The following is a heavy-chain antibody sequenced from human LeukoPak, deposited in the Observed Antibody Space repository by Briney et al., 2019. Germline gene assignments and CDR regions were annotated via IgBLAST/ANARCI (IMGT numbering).Heavy chain of an antibody. V-gene: IGHV3-33*03. Sequence: GGSLRLSCAASGFIFNTYGMHWVRQAPGKGREWVVVIWFDGTIKYYADYGRGRFTISRDNSKNTLYLQMNSLRAEDTALYYCTSAAGPFDNWGQGTLVTVSS. CDR2: IWFDGTIK. D-gene: IGHD6-19*01. CDR3: TSAAGPFDN. J-gene: IGHJ4*02. CDR1: GFIFNTYG.